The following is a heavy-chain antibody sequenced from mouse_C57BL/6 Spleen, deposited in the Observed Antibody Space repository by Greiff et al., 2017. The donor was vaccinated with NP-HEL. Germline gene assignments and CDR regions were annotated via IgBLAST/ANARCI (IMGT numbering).Heavy chain of an antibody. V-gene: IGHV5-17*01. J-gene: IGHJ4*01. Sequence: EVKVVESGGGLVKPGGSLKLSCAASGFTFSDYGMHWVRQAPEKGLEWVAYISSGSSTIYYADTVKGRFTISRDNAKNTLFLQMTSLRSEDTAMYYCARGELGEDAMDYWGQGTSVTVSS. D-gene: IGHD4-1*01. CDR2: ISSGSSTI. CDR3: ARGELGEDAMDY. CDR1: GFTFSDYG.